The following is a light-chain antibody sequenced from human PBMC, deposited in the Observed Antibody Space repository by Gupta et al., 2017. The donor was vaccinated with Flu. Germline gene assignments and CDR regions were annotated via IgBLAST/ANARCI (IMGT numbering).Light chain of an antibody. CDR3: QKYNSAPFT. V-gene: IGKV1-27*01. CDR1: QCNNNY. Sequence: DIQMTHSPSSLSASVGDRVPITCRASQCNNNYLAWYQQKPGRVPKLLIYAASTLQSGGPSRFSGSGSGTDLTLTISSLQPEDVATYYCQKYNSAPFTFGPGTKVDIK. CDR2: AAS. J-gene: IGKJ3*01.